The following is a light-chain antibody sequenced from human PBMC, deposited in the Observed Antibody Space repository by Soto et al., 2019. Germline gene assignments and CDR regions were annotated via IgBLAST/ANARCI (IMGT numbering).Light chain of an antibody. Sequence: QSALTQPASVSGSPGQSITISCTGTSNDIGTYNYVSWYQHHPGKAPKLLIYEVSNRPSGVSNRFSGSKSGNTASLTISGLQAEDEADYHFTSFTTSTTVVFGGGTKLTVL. J-gene: IGLJ2*01. CDR1: SNDIGTYNY. CDR3: TSFTTSTTVV. CDR2: EVS. V-gene: IGLV2-14*01.